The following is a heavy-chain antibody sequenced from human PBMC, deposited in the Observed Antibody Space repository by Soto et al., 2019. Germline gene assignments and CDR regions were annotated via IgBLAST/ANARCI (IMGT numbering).Heavy chain of an antibody. D-gene: IGHD6-6*01. CDR3: ARARIAVRPDFSGDPVTYYCFGVHV. J-gene: IGHJ6*02. V-gene: IGHV1-69*13. CDR1: GDTFSSYP. CDR2: IIPIFGTS. Sequence: SVKVSCKASGDTFSSYPITWVRQAPGQGLEWMGGIIPIFGTSTYSQGFQGRVSITADESTSTAYMELSSQRSEDTAVYYCARARIAVRPDFSGDPVTYYCFGVHVWGPGTPVTVSS.